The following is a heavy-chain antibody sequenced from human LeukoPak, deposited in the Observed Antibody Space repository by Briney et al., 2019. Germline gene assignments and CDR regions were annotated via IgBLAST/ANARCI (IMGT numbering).Heavy chain of an antibody. D-gene: IGHD5-18*01. CDR3: TRGPIQQWLYYGMDV. V-gene: IGHV3-49*04. Sequence: GGSMRLSSTASGFTFGDHAMSWVRQAPGKGLEWVGFIRSKAYGGTTEYAASVKGRFTISRDDSKSIAYLQMNSLKTEDTAVYYYTRGPIQQWLYYGMDVWGQGTTVTVSS. J-gene: IGHJ6*02. CDR1: GFTFGDHA. CDR2: IRSKAYGGTT.